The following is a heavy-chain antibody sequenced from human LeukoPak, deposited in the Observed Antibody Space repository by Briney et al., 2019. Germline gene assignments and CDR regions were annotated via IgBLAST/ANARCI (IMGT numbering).Heavy chain of an antibody. CDR2: INPNSGGT. J-gene: IGHJ3*02. V-gene: IGHV1-2*02. D-gene: IGHD3-10*01. Sequence: ASVKVSCKASGYTFTGYYMHWVRQAPGQGLEWMGWINPNSGGTNYAQKFQGRVTMTRDTFISTAYMELSRLRSDDTAVYYCASITMVRGVIWYAFDIWGQGTMVTVSS. CDR3: ASITMVRGVIWYAFDI. CDR1: GYTFTGYY.